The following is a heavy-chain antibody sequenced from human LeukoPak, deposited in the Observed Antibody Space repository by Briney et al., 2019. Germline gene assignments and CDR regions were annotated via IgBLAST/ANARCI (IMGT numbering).Heavy chain of an antibody. J-gene: IGHJ5*02. Sequence: ASVKVSCKASGYRFTTYGVTWVRQAPGQGLEWMGIINPSGGSTSYAQKFQGRVTMTRDTSTSTVYMELSSLRSEDTAVYYCARITADVPAAMFGWFDPWGQGTLVTVSS. CDR1: GYRFTTYG. CDR2: INPSGGST. CDR3: ARITADVPAAMFGWFDP. D-gene: IGHD2-2*01. V-gene: IGHV1-46*01.